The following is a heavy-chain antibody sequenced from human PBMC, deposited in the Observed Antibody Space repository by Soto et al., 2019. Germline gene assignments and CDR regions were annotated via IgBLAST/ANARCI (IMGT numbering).Heavy chain of an antibody. J-gene: IGHJ4*02. V-gene: IGHV3-21*01. CDR3: ARGITGTRPYYLDY. Sequence: PGGSLRLSCAASGLTFSTYAIHWVRQAPEKGLEWVSSISSTSSYIYYADSVKGRFTISRDNANNSLHLQMHGLRAEDTALYYCARGITGTRPYYLDYWGQGTLVTVSS. CDR2: ISSTSSYI. D-gene: IGHD1-7*01. CDR1: GLTFSTYA.